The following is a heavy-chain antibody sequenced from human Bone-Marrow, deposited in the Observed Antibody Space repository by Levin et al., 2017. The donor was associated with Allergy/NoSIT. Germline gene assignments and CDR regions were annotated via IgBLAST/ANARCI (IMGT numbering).Heavy chain of an antibody. CDR2: ISGSGGST. Sequence: GESLKISCAASGFTFSSYAMSWVRQAPGKGLEWVSAISGSGGSTYYADSVKGRFTISRDNSKNTLYLQMNSLRAEDTAVYYCAKAPGGRPFDYWGQGTLVTVSS. J-gene: IGHJ4*02. CDR3: AKAPGGRPFDY. CDR1: GFTFSSYA. V-gene: IGHV3-23*01. D-gene: IGHD3-16*01.